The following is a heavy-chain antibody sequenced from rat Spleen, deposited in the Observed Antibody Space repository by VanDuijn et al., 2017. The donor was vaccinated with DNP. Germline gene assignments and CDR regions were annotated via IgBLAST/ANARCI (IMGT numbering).Heavy chain of an antibody. D-gene: IGHD4-1*01. J-gene: IGHJ2*01. Sequence: EVKLVESGGGLVQPGRSLKLSCAASGFNFNDYWMGWVRQAPGKGLEWIGEINEDSGTINYTPSLKDKLTISRDNAQNTLYLQMSKLGSEDSAIYYCSREGLRASDYWGQGDPVTVSS. CDR3: SREGLRASDY. CDR2: INEDSGTI. V-gene: IGHV4-2*01. CDR1: GFNFNDYW.